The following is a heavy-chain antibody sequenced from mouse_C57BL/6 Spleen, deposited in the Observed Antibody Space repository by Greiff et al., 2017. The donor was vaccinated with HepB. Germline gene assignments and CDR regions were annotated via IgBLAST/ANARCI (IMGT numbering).Heavy chain of an antibody. CDR3: ARAEPYWYFEV. V-gene: IGHV1-50*01. CDR1: GYTFTSYW. Sequence: QVQLQQPGAELVKPGASVKLSCKASGYTFTSYWMQWVKQRPGQGLEWIGEIDPSDSYTNYNQKFKGKATLTVDTSSSTAYMQLSSLTSEDSAVYYCARAEPYWYFEVWGTGTTVTVSS. J-gene: IGHJ1*03. CDR2: IDPSDSYT.